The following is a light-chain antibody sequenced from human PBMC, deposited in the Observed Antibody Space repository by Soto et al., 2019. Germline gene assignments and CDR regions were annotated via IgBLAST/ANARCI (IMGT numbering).Light chain of an antibody. CDR2: SAS. Sequence: DIQMTQSPSSLSASVGDSVTVTCRASQPIGTSLHWYQQREGKAPKVLISSASRLQSGVSSRFSGSGSGTHFTLTISSLRPEDSATYYCLQGYNTFWTFGQGTKVEIK. J-gene: IGKJ1*01. CDR1: QPIGTS. CDR3: LQGYNTFWT. V-gene: IGKV1-39*01.